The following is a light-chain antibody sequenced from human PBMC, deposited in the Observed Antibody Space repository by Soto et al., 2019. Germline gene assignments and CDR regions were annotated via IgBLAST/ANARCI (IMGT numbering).Light chain of an antibody. CDR3: HQYNNWPPEYT. Sequence: EIVMTQSPATLSVSPGERATLSCRASQSVSSNLAWYQQKPGQAPRLLIYGASTRATGIPARFSGSGSGTEFTLTISILQSEDFAVYYCHQYNNWPPEYTFGQGTKLEIK. V-gene: IGKV3D-15*01. J-gene: IGKJ2*01. CDR2: GAS. CDR1: QSVSSN.